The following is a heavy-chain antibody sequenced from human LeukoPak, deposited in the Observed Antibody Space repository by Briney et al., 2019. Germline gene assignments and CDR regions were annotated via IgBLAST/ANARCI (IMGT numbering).Heavy chain of an antibody. D-gene: IGHD4-17*01. V-gene: IGHV4-59*08. Sequence: PSETLSLTCTVSGGSISNYYWSWIRQPPGKGLEWIGYIYYSGSTNYNPSLKSRVTISVDTSKNQFSLKLSSVTSVDTAVYYCARRDHYGVKAFDIWGQGTMVTVSS. CDR3: ARRDHYGVKAFDI. CDR2: IYYSGST. CDR1: GGSISNYY. J-gene: IGHJ3*02.